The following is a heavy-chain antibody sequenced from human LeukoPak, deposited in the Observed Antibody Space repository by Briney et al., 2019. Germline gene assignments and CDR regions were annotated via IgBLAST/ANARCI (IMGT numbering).Heavy chain of an antibody. Sequence: GGSLRLSCAASGFTFSSYSMNWVRQAPGKGLEWVSSISSSSSYIYYADSVKGRFTISRDNAKNSLYLQMNSLRAEDTAVYYCAPQSSGWYKGTYWGQGTLVTVSS. CDR3: APQSSGWYKGTY. CDR2: ISSSSSYI. J-gene: IGHJ4*02. CDR1: GFTFSSYS. D-gene: IGHD6-19*01. V-gene: IGHV3-21*01.